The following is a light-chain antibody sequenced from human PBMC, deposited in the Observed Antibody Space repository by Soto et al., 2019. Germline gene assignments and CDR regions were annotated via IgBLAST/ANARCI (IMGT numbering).Light chain of an antibody. J-gene: IGLJ1*01. CDR2: DVS. Sequence: QSALTQPASVSGSPGQWITISCTGTSSDIDGYNYVSWYQHHPGKGPKLIIYDVSDRPSGVSYRFSGSMSGNTASLTISGLQAEDEADYYCNSYTSSNSYVFGTGTKVTVL. CDR1: SSDIDGYNY. CDR3: NSYTSSNSYV. V-gene: IGLV2-14*03.